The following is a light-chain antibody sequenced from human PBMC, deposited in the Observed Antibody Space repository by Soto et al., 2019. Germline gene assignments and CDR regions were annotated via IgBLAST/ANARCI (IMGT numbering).Light chain of an antibody. CDR3: QQSYDMPWT. V-gene: IGKV1-39*01. J-gene: IGKJ1*01. CDR1: QSISSC. CDR2: AAN. Sequence: DIQMTQSPSSLSASVGDRVTITCRASQSISSCLNWYQQKPGKAPKLLIYAANNLQSGVPSRFSGSGSGTDFTLTISSLQPEDFAAYYCQQSYDMPWTFGQGTKVDIK.